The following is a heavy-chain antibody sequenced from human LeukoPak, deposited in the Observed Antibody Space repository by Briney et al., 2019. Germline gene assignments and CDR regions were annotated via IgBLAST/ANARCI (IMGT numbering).Heavy chain of an antibody. V-gene: IGHV3-23*01. CDR2: ITTSDGNT. CDR3: AKDGGLWVSAHWGDS. Sequence: GGSLRLSCAASGFTFSSYTMSWVRQAPGKGLEWVSTITTSDGNTYYADSEKGRFTVSRDNSKNTLFLQMNSLRAEDTAVYYCAKDGGLWVSAHWGDSWGRGTLVTVSS. CDR1: GFTFSSYT. D-gene: IGHD7-27*01. J-gene: IGHJ4*02.